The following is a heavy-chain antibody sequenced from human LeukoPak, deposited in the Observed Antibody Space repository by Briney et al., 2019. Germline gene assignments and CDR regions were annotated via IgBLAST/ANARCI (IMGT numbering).Heavy chain of an antibody. Sequence: PSETLSLTCAVYGGSFSGYYWSWIRQHPGKGLEWIGYIYYSGSTYYNPSLKSRVTISVDTSKNQFSLKLSSVTAADTAVYYCARGSYGSGSYLPNDAFDIWGQGTMVTVSS. CDR3: ARGSYGSGSYLPNDAFDI. V-gene: IGHV4-31*11. J-gene: IGHJ3*02. CDR2: IYYSGST. CDR1: GGSFSGYY. D-gene: IGHD3-10*01.